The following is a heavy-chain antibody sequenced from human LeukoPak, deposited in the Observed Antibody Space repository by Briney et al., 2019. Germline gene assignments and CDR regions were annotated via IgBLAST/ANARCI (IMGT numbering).Heavy chain of an antibody. D-gene: IGHD3-10*01. CDR2: MYYSGST. J-gene: IGHJ4*02. Sequence: SETLSLTCSVSGGSISSHYWSWIRQPPGKGLEWIGYMYYSGSTYYNPSLKSRVTISVDTSKNQFSLKLSSVTAADTAVYYCARGGSKGATMVRGDSRGLDYWGQGTLVTVSS. CDR1: GGSISSHY. CDR3: ARGGSKGATMVRGDSRGLDY. V-gene: IGHV4-59*11.